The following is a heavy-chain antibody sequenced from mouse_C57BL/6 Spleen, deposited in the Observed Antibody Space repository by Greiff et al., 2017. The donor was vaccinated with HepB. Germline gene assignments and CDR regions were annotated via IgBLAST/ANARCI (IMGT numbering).Heavy chain of an antibody. D-gene: IGHD2-4*01. CDR2: IDPSDSDT. CDR1: GYTFTSYW. J-gene: IGHJ2*01. Sequence: QVQLQQPGAELVRPGSSVKLSCKASGYTFTSYWMHWVKQRPIQGLEWIGNIDPSDSDTHYNQKFKDKATLTVDKSSSTAYMQLSSLTSEDSAVYYCARSGYYDYFDYWGQGTTLTVSS. CDR3: ARSGYYDYFDY. V-gene: IGHV1-52*01.